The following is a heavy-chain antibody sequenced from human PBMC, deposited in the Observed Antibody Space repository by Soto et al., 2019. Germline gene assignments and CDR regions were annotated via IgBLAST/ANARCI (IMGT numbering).Heavy chain of an antibody. D-gene: IGHD3-9*01. J-gene: IGHJ4*02. Sequence: QVQLVQSGAEVKKPGASVKVSCKASGYTFTSYGISWVRQAPGQGLEWMGWISAYNGNTNYAQKLPGRVTMTTDTPTSTAYMELRSLRSDDTAVYYCARDSRPVIPFPNDWDYWGQGTLVTVSS. V-gene: IGHV1-18*04. CDR3: ARDSRPVIPFPNDWDY. CDR2: ISAYNGNT. CDR1: GYTFTSYG.